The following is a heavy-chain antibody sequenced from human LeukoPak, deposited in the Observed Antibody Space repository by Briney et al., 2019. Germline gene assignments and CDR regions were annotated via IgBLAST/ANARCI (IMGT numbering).Heavy chain of an antibody. V-gene: IGHV3-53*01. J-gene: IGHJ6*02. Sequence: GGSLRLSCAASGFTVSNNYMSWVRQAPGKGLEWVSIIYSGGSTYYADSVKGRFTISRDNSKNTLYLQMNSLRAEDTAVYYCARAIRYSSSSALYYYYGMDVWGQGTTVTVSS. CDR1: GFTVSNNY. CDR2: IYSGGST. D-gene: IGHD6-13*01. CDR3: ARAIRYSSSSALYYYYGMDV.